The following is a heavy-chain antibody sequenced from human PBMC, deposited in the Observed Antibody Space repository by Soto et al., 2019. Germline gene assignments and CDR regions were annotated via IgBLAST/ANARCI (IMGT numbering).Heavy chain of an antibody. CDR2: VNPSGGHT. Sequence: QVQLRQYGAEVKKPGASVKVSCKASGDTFTDYYIHWVRQAPGQGLEWMGTVNPSGGHTTYAQHFLGRVTMTTDTSTSTLYMELTSLTSDDTAIYYCARGGHVVVVTAALDYWGQGTLVTVSS. V-gene: IGHV1-46*01. J-gene: IGHJ4*02. CDR1: GDTFTDYY. CDR3: ARGGHVVVVTAALDY. D-gene: IGHD2-21*02.